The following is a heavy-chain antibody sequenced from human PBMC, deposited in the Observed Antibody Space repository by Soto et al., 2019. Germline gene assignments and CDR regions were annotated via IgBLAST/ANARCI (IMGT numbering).Heavy chain of an antibody. J-gene: IGHJ4*02. V-gene: IGHV1-3*05. CDR2: INAGNGNT. CDR1: GYTFTSYA. Sequence: QVQLVQSGAEEKKPGASVKVSCKTSGYTFTSYAIHWVRQAPGQRLEWMGWINAGNGNTKYSQKFQGRVTITRDTSASTAYMELSSLKSEDTAVYYCARGDWWLFDYWGQGTLVTVSS. D-gene: IGHD2-8*02. CDR3: ARGDWWLFDY.